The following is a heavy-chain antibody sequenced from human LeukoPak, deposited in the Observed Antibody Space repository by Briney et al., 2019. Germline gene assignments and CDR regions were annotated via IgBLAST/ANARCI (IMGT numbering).Heavy chain of an antibody. CDR3: AATTGYYYYYMDV. CDR2: ISHSGST. Sequence: SETLSLTCDVSGYSISSGYYWGWIRQPPGKGLEWVGSISHSGSTYYNPSLKSRVTISVDTSKNQFSLKLSSVTAADTAVYYCAATTGYYYYYMDVWGRGTTVTVSS. V-gene: IGHV4-38-2*01. CDR1: GYSISSGYY. J-gene: IGHJ6*03. D-gene: IGHD2-8*02.